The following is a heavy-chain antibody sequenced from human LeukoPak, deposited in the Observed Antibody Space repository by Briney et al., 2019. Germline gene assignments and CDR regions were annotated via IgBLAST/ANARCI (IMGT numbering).Heavy chain of an antibody. D-gene: IGHD4-11*01. V-gene: IGHV3-23*01. CDR1: GFTFSSYA. CDR3: ARGRLQHYLDY. Sequence: PGGSLRLSCAASGFTFSSYAMNWVRQAPGKGLEWVSVISGSGDSTNHADSVKGRFTISRDNSKNTLYLQMNSLRAEDTAVYFCARGRLQHYLDYWGQGTLVTVSS. J-gene: IGHJ4*02. CDR2: ISGSGDST.